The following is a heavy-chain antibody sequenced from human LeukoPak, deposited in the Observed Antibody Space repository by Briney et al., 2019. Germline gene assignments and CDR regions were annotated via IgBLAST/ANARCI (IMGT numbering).Heavy chain of an antibody. Sequence: SETLSLTCTVSGGSISSYYWSWIRQPPGKGLEWIGYIYYSGSTNYNPSLKSRVTISVDTSKNQFSLKLSSVTAADTAVYYCASMVRGVRKASGWYFGLWGRGTLVTVSS. V-gene: IGHV4-59*01. D-gene: IGHD3-10*01. CDR1: GGSISSYY. J-gene: IGHJ2*01. CDR2: IYYSGST. CDR3: ASMVRGVRKASGWYFGL.